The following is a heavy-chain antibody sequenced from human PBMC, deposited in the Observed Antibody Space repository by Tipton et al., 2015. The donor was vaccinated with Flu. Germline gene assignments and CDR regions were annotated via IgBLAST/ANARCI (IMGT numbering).Heavy chain of an antibody. D-gene: IGHD3-3*01. Sequence: TLSLTCSVSGDSVASDYYWGWIRQPPEKGLEWIGNAHRSGSTYYNPSLKSRVTMSVDTSKNQFSLKLSSVTAADTAVYYCARGLYDFWSGYPPSYGMDVWGQGTTVTVSS. V-gene: IGHV4-38-2*02. J-gene: IGHJ6*02. CDR1: GDSVASDYY. CDR3: ARGLYDFWSGYPPSYGMDV. CDR2: AHRSGST.